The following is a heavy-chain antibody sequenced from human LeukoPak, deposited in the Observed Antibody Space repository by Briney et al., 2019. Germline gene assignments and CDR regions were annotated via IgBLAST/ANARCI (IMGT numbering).Heavy chain of an antibody. Sequence: GGSLRLSCAASGFTFSSYAMSWVRQAPRKGLEWVSAISGSGGSTYYADSVKGRFTISRDNSKNTLYLQMNSLRAEDTAVYYCAKQNYDILTGPPNFDYWGQGTLVTVSS. D-gene: IGHD3-9*01. V-gene: IGHV3-23*01. CDR1: GFTFSSYA. J-gene: IGHJ4*02. CDR3: AKQNYDILTGPPNFDY. CDR2: ISGSGGST.